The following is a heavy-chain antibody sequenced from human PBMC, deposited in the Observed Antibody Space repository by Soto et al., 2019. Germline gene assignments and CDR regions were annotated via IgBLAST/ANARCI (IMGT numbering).Heavy chain of an antibody. D-gene: IGHD6-13*01. CDR1: GGSISSSSYY. J-gene: IGHJ4*02. CDR2: ISYSGST. CDR3: ARRGSSSWYGY. Sequence: QLQLQESGPGLVKPSETLSLTCTVSGGSISSSSYYWGWIRQPPGKGLEWIGSISYSGSTYYNPSLKSRVTISVDTSKNQFSLKLSSVTAADTAVYYCARRGSSSWYGYWGQGTLVNVSS. V-gene: IGHV4-39*01.